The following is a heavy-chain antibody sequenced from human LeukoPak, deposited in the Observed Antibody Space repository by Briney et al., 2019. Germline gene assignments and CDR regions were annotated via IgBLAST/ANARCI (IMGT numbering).Heavy chain of an antibody. D-gene: IGHD3-22*01. V-gene: IGHV3-23*01. CDR1: GFIFSSYA. CDR2: ISGSGGST. J-gene: IGHJ4*02. Sequence: GGSLRLSCAASGFIFSSYAMNWVRQAPGKGLEWVSVISGSGGSTYYADSVKGRFTISRDNSKNTLYLQMNSLRAEDTAVYYCAKVMGYDSSGYINYWGQGTLVTVSS. CDR3: AKVMGYDSSGYINY.